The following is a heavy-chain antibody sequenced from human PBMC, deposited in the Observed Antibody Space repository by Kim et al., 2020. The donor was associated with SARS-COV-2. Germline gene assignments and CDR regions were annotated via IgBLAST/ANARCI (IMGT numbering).Heavy chain of an antibody. V-gene: IGHV5-51*01. J-gene: IGHJ4*02. CDR3: ARMYSSSWYLPSV. Sequence: YSPSFQGQVTISADKSIGTAYLQWSSLKASDTAMYYCARMYSSSWYLPSVWGQGTLVTVSS. D-gene: IGHD6-13*01.